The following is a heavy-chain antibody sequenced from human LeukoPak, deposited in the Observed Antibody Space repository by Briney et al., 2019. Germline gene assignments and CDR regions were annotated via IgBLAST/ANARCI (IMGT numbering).Heavy chain of an antibody. CDR3: ARRRVRGCRKCTPFDY. V-gene: IGHV4-59*12. CDR1: GGSFSGYY. CDR2: IYYSGST. D-gene: IGHD6-19*01. Sequence: KPSETLSLTCAVFGGSFSGYYWSWIRQPPGKGLEWIGYIYYSGSTNYNPSLKGRVIISMDTSKNQFSLKLSSVTAADTAVYYCARRRVRGCRKCTPFDYWGQGTLVTVSS. J-gene: IGHJ4*02.